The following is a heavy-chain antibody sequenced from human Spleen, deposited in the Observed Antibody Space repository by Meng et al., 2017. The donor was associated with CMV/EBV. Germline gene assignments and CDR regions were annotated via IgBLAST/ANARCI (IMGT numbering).Heavy chain of an antibody. CDR1: GYSFTSYY. D-gene: IGHD3-10*01. J-gene: IGHJ4*02. CDR2: INPSGGSS. V-gene: IGHV1-46*01. CDR3: ARDDGSGSSPLGY. Sequence: CKASGYSFTSYYIHWVRQAPGQGLEWMGIINPSGGSSTSAQKFQGRVTLTRDTSTSTVYMELSSLRSEDTAVYYCARDDGSGSSPLGYWGQGTLVTVSS.